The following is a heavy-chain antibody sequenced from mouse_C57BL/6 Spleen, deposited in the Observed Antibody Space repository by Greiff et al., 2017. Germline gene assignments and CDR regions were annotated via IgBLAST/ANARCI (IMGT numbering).Heavy chain of an antibody. D-gene: IGHD1-1*02. J-gene: IGHJ2*01. CDR2: ISSGGSYT. CDR3: ARQDYAYFDY. Sequence: EVKLQESGGDLVKPGGSLKLSCAASGFTFSSYGMSWVRQTPDKRLEWVATISSGGSYTYYPDSVKGRFTISRDNAKNTLYLQMSSLKSEDTAMYYCARQDYAYFDYWGQGTTLSGSS. V-gene: IGHV5-6*01. CDR1: GFTFSSYG.